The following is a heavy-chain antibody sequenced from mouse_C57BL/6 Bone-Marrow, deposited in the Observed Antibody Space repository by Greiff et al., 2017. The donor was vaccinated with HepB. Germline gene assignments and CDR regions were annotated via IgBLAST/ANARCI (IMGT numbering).Heavy chain of an antibody. Sequence: QVQLQQPGAELVKPGASVKLSCKASGYTFTSYWMHWVKPRPGQGLEWIGMIHPNSGSTNYNEKFKSKATLTVDKSSSTAYMQLSSLTSEDSAVYYCARGDGYYALDWYGDVWGTGTTVTVSS. V-gene: IGHV1-64*01. CDR3: ARGDGYYALDWYGDV. J-gene: IGHJ1*03. CDR2: IHPNSGST. D-gene: IGHD2-3*01. CDR1: GYTFTSYW.